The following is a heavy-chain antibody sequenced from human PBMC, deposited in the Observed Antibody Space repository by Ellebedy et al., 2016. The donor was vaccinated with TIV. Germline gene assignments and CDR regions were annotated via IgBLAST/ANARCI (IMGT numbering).Heavy chain of an antibody. J-gene: IGHJ4*02. CDR2: VSGNGADT. D-gene: IGHD3-10*01. CDR3: AKDQGGYYGSEALDY. Sequence: GESLKISXAASGFTFSSYAMNWVRQAPGKGLEWVSAVSGNGADTYYADSVKGRFTISRDTSKNTLYLQMNSLRAEDTAVYYCAKDQGGYYGSEALDYWGQGTLVTVSS. CDR1: GFTFSSYA. V-gene: IGHV3-23*01.